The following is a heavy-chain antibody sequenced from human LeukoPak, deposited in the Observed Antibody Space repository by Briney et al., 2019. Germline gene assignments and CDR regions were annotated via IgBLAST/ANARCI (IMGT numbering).Heavy chain of an antibody. CDR1: GLTPSNCA. Sequence: GGSLRLSCAASGLTPSNCAMSWVRQAPGKGLEWVSAISGSGDSTHYADSVKGRFTISRDNSNSMLYLQMNSLRAEDTAVYYCARGGRTTWHGMDVWGQGTTVTVSS. J-gene: IGHJ6*02. CDR2: ISGSGDST. CDR3: ARGGRTTWHGMDV. V-gene: IGHV3-23*01. D-gene: IGHD4-17*01.